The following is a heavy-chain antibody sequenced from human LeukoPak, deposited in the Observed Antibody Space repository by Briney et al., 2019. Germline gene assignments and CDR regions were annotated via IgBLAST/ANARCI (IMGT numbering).Heavy chain of an antibody. Sequence: PSETLSLTCAVYGGSFSGYYWSWIRQPPGKGLEWIGEINHSGSTNYNPSLKSRVTISVDTSKNQFSLKLSSVTAADTAVYYCARAPFDTSSVDTAMVTGFDYWGQEPWSPSPQ. J-gene: IGHJ4*01. CDR3: ARAPFDTSSVDTAMVTGFDY. CDR2: INHSGST. CDR1: GGSFSGYY. V-gene: IGHV4-34*01. D-gene: IGHD5-18*01.